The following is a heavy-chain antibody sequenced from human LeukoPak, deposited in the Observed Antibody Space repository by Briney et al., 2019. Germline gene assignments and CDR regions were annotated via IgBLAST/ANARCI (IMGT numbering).Heavy chain of an antibody. D-gene: IGHD3-10*01. CDR3: ARLRGRSGSYSVDP. V-gene: IGHV4-59*01. CDR2: IYYSGST. J-gene: IGHJ5*02. CDR1: GGSISGYY. Sequence: SETLSLTCSVSGGSISGYYWNWIRQPPGKGLEWIGYIYYSGSTNYNPSLKSRVNISGDMSKNQISLKVESVTAADTAVYYCARLRGRSGSYSVDPWGQGTLVTVSS.